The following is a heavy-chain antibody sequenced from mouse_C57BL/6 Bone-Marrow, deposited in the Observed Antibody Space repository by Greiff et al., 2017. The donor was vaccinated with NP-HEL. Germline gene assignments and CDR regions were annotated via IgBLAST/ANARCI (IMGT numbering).Heavy chain of an antibody. CDR1: GYTFTTYP. D-gene: IGHD1-1*01. CDR2: FHPYNDDT. Sequence: VKLVYSFSSLVKPGASVKMSCKASGYTFTTYPIEWMKQNHGKSLEWIGNFHPYNDDTKYNEKFKGKATLTVEKSSSTVYLELSRLTSDDSAVYYCARSTTVVGGSYAMDYWGQGTSVTVSS. V-gene: IGHV1-47*01. J-gene: IGHJ4*01. CDR3: ARSTTVVGGSYAMDY.